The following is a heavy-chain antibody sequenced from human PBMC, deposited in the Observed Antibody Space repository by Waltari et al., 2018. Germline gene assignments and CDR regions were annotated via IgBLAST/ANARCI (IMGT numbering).Heavy chain of an antibody. Sequence: EVQLVESGGGLIQPGGSLRLSCAASGFTVSSNYMTWVRQAPGKGLEGVSIIDTGGTTYYADSVKVRFAIYTDNSKNTLYLKMNSRRVEDTAVYYCARDRTRVGGMDVWGQGTTVTVSS. CDR1: GFTVSSNY. CDR3: ARDRTRVGGMDV. J-gene: IGHJ6*02. CDR2: IDTGGTT. V-gene: IGHV3-53*01. D-gene: IGHD4-17*01.